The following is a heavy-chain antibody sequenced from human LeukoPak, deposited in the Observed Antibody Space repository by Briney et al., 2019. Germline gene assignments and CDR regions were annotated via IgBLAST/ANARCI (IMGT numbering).Heavy chain of an antibody. Sequence: SETLSVSCNVAGDSVSSGYWTWIRQSPAKRLEWIGFIYDNGVTDYNPSLKSRLIISLDTSKNQFSLNLRSVSAADSAIYYCAGRGHRYSRDWGQGILVTVSS. J-gene: IGHJ1*01. D-gene: IGHD2-15*01. CDR2: IYDNGVT. V-gene: IGHV4-4*09. CDR3: AGRGHRYSRD. CDR1: GDSVSSGY.